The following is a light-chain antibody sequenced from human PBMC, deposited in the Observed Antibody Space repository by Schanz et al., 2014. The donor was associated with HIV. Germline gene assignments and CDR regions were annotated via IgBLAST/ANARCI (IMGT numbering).Light chain of an antibody. J-gene: IGKJ1*01. CDR1: QSISSSL. V-gene: IGKV3-20*01. CDR3: QQYGSSPPWT. Sequence: IVLTQSPGTLSLSPGERGTLSCRASQSISSSLLAWYQKKPGQAPTLLIYAASSRASGIPDRFTGSGSGTDFTLTISRLEPEDFAMYYCQQYGSSPPWTFGQGTKVEIK. CDR2: AAS.